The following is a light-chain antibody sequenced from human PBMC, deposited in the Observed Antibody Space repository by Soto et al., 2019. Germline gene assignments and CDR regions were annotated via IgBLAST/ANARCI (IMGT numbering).Light chain of an antibody. CDR2: GNS. CDR1: SSNIGAGYD. V-gene: IGLV1-40*01. CDR3: QSYDSSLSGYV. J-gene: IGLJ1*01. Sequence: QAVVTQPPSVSGAPGQRVTISCTGSSSNIGAGYDVHWYQQLPGTAPKLLIYGNSNRPSGVPDRFSGSKSGTSASLAITRLQAEDEADYYCQSYDSSLSGYVFGTGTKLTVL.